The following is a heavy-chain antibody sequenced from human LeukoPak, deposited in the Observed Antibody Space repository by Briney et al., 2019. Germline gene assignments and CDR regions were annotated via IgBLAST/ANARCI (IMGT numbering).Heavy chain of an antibody. V-gene: IGHV3-74*01. CDR3: ERVLGGSPGH. Sequence: GGSLRLSCAASGFTFSSYGMHWVRQAPGKGLEWVSRINEDGSTTNYADSVKGRSTIFRDNAKNTLYLQMNSLRAEDTAVYYCERVLGGSPGHWGRGPLVTFS. CDR2: INEDGSTT. CDR1: GFTFSSYG. D-gene: IGHD1-26*01. J-gene: IGHJ4*02.